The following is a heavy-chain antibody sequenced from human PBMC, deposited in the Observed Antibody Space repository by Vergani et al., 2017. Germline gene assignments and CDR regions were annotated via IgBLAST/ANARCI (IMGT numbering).Heavy chain of an antibody. V-gene: IGHV3-21*02. CDR1: EFTFSSYS. Sequence: EVQLLESGGGLVQPGGSLRLTCAASEFTFSSYSMNWVRQAPGKGLEWVSSISSSSSYIYYADSVKGRFTISRDNAKNSLYLQMNSLRAEDTAVYYCARAVGYCSGGSCYSGLDYWGQGTLVTVSS. D-gene: IGHD2-15*01. J-gene: IGHJ4*02. CDR2: ISSSSSYI. CDR3: ARAVGYCSGGSCYSGLDY.